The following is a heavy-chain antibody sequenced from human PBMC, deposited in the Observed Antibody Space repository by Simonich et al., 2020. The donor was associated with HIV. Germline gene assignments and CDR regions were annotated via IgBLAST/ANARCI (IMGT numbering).Heavy chain of an antibody. CDR1: GGSFSGYY. Sequence: QVQLQQWGAGLLKPSETLSLTCAVYGGSFSGYYWSWIRQPPGKGLGWIGEINQSGSTKYNPSLKSRVTISVDTSKNQFSLKLSSVTAADTAVYYCARLTAGGLGEYFQHWGQGTLVTVSS. CDR3: ARLTAGGLGEYFQH. D-gene: IGHD6-13*01. CDR2: INQSGST. V-gene: IGHV4-34*01. J-gene: IGHJ1*01.